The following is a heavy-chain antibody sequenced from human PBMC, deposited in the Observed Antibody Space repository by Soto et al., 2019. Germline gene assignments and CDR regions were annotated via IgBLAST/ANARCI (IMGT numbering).Heavy chain of an antibody. J-gene: IGHJ6*02. V-gene: IGHV3-30*18. CDR1: GFTFSSHG. CDR3: AKEVWSGPMDV. Sequence: QVQLVESGGGVVQPGRSLRLSCAASGFTFSSHGMHWVRQAPGKGLEWVAVISYDGSNKYYADSVKGRFTISRDNSKNTLYLQMNSLRAEDTAVYYCAKEVWSGPMDVWGQGTTVTVSS. D-gene: IGHD3-3*01. CDR2: ISYDGSNK.